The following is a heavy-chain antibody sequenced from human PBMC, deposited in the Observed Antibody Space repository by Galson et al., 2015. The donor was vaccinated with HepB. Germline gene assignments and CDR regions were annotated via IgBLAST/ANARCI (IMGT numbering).Heavy chain of an antibody. CDR3: ASSARWEQLREDYFDY. CDR2: ISYDGSNK. J-gene: IGHJ4*02. Sequence: SLRLSCAASGFTFSSYAMHWVRQAPGKGLEWVAVISYDGSNKYYADSVKGRFTISRDNSKNSLYLQMNSLRAEDTAVYHCASSARWEQLREDYFDYWGQGTLVTVSS. V-gene: IGHV3-30*04. CDR1: GFTFSSYA. D-gene: IGHD1-26*01.